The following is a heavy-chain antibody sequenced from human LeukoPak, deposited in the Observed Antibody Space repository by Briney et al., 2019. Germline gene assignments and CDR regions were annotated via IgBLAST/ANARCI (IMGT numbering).Heavy chain of an antibody. CDR1: GYSFTCYW. D-gene: IGHD3-10*01. J-gene: IGHJ5*02. Sequence: GESLKISCKGSGYSFTCYWISWVRQMPGKGLEWMGRIDPSDSYTNYSPSFQGHVTISADKSISTAYLQWSSLKASDTAMYYCARQVDLVRGVIIRSGWLDPWGQGTLVTVSS. CDR2: IDPSDSYT. CDR3: ARQVDLVRGVIIRSGWLDP. V-gene: IGHV5-10-1*01.